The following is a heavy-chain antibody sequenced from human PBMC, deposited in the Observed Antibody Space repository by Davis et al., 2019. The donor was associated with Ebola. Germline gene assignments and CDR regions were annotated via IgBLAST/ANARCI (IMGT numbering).Heavy chain of an antibody. CDR2: IITIFDTP. CDR3: ARDFDGGHYYFDY. J-gene: IGHJ4*02. Sequence: SVKVSCKTSGGSFSSHPISWVRQAPRQGLEWMGGIITIFDTPHYAQKFQGRITITADASTSTAYMELSSLRSEDTATYFCARDFDGGHYYFDYWGPGTPVTVSS. V-gene: IGHV1-69*13. D-gene: IGHD3-9*01. CDR1: GGSFSSHP.